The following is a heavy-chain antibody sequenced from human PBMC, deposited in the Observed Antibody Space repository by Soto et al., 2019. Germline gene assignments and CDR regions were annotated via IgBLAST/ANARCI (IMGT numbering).Heavy chain of an antibody. CDR1: GGTFSSYA. D-gene: IGHD3-22*01. CDR2: IIPIFGTA. V-gene: IGHV1-69*06. CDR3: AADVLTYSYESSGYYFDGFDT. J-gene: IGHJ3*02. Sequence: SVKVSCKASGGTFSSYAISWVRQAPGQGLEWMGGIIPIFGTANYAQKFQGRVTITADISTNTVYMELSSLRSEDSAVFYCAADVLTYSYESSGYYFDGFDTWGQGTMVTVSS.